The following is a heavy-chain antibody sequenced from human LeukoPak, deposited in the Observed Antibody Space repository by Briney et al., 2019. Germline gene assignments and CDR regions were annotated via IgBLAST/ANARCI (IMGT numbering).Heavy chain of an antibody. Sequence: GGSLRLSCAASGFTFSSYWMHWIRQAPGKGLVWVSRINSDGSSTSYADSVKGRFTISRDNAKNTLYLQMNSLRAEDTAVYYCARSAVGSSSNSELYWGQGTLVTVSS. CDR1: GFTFSSYW. CDR3: ARSAVGSSSNSELY. V-gene: IGHV3-74*01. D-gene: IGHD6-6*01. J-gene: IGHJ4*02. CDR2: INSDGSST.